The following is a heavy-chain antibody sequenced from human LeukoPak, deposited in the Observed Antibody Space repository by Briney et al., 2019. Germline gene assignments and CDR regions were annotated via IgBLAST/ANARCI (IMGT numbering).Heavy chain of an antibody. CDR3: AREDSDYGDYIRLDY. CDR1: GYTFTSYG. Sequence: GASVTVSYKASGYTFTSYGITWVRQAPGQGLEWMGWISAYNGNTNYAQKLQGRVTMTTDTSTSTAYMELRSLRSDDTATYYCAREDSDYGDYIRLDYWGQGTLVTVSS. CDR2: ISAYNGNT. J-gene: IGHJ4*02. D-gene: IGHD4-17*01. V-gene: IGHV1-18*04.